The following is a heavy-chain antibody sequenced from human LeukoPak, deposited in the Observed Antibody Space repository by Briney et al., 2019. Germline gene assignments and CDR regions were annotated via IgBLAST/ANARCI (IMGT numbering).Heavy chain of an antibody. CDR3: ASYPGIAVAGTLAY. Sequence: GGSLRLSCAASGFTFSSYEMNWVRQAPGKGLEWVANIKEDGSEKYYVESVKGRFTISRDNAKTSVYLQMNSLRAEDTAVYYCASYPGIAVAGTLAYWGQGTLVTVSS. CDR2: IKEDGSEK. J-gene: IGHJ4*02. V-gene: IGHV3-7*01. CDR1: GFTFSSYE. D-gene: IGHD6-19*01.